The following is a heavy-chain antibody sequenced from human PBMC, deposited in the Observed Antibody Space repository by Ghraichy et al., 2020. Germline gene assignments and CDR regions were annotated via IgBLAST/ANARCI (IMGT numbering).Heavy chain of an antibody. D-gene: IGHD6-19*01. J-gene: IGHJ2*01. CDR1: GYTFTSYG. CDR2: ISAYNGNT. Sequence: ASVKVSCKASGYTFTSYGISWVRQAPGQGLEWMGWISAYNGNTNYAQKLQGRVTMTTDTSTSTAYMELRSLRSDDTAVYYCARLSYRSGSAYSSGWCFDLWGRGTLVTVSS. CDR3: ARLSYRSGSAYSSGWCFDL. V-gene: IGHV1-18*01.